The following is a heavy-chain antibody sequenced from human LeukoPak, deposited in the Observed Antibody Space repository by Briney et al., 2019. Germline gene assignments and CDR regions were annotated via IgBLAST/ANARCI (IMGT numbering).Heavy chain of an antibody. CDR3: ARVFPGFDP. J-gene: IGHJ5*02. V-gene: IGHV4-59*11. CDR1: GGSISSHY. CDR2: IYYSGST. Sequence: PSETLSLTCTVSGGSISSHYWSWIRQPPGKGLEWIGYIYYSGSTNYNPSLKSRVTISVDTSKNQFSLKLSSVTAADTAVYYCARVFPGFDPWGQGTLVTVSS.